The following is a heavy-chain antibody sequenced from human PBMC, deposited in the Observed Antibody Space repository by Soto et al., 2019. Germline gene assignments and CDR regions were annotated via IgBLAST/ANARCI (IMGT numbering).Heavy chain of an antibody. CDR3: ARGDFYDIHDY. V-gene: IGHV1-3*01. D-gene: IGHD3-22*01. CDR2: INASNGNT. Sequence: ASVKVSCKASGYTFTSYAIHWVRQAPGQRLEWMGWINASNGNTKYSQKFQGRVTITRDTSASTAYMELSSLRSEDTAVYYCARGDFYDIHDYWGQGTLVTVSS. CDR1: GYTFTSYA. J-gene: IGHJ4*02.